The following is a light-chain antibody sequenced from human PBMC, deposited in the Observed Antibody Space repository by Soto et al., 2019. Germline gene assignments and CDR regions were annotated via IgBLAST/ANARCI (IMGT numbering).Light chain of an antibody. CDR1: QSVLYSSNNKNY. J-gene: IGKJ5*01. CDR3: QQYYSTPIT. Sequence: DIVMTQSPDSLAVSLGERATINCKSSQSVLYSSNNKNYLAWYQQKPGQPPKLLIYWASTRKSGVPDRFSGSGSGTDFTLTNYSLQAEDVAVFYCQQYYSTPITFGQGTRLEIK. V-gene: IGKV4-1*01. CDR2: WAS.